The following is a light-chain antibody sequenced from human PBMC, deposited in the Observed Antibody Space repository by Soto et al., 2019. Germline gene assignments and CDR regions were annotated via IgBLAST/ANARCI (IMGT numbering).Light chain of an antibody. CDR2: AAS. V-gene: IGKV1-27*01. CDR1: QGISNY. Sequence: DIQMTQSPSSLSASVGDRVTITCRASQGISNYLAWYQQKPGKVPKLLIYAASTLQSGVPSRFSGSGSGTDFTLTISSRQPEDGATYYCQKYNSAPRTFGQGTKVEIK. CDR3: QKYNSAPRT. J-gene: IGKJ1*01.